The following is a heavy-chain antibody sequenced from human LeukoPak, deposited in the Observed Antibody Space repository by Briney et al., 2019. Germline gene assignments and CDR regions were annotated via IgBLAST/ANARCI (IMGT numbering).Heavy chain of an antibody. V-gene: IGHV4-59*01. CDR3: ARTTEAHSWRTRYYDYYMDV. J-gene: IGHJ6*03. Sequence: SETLSLTCTVSGGSISSYYWSWIRQPPGKGLEWIGYIYYSGSTSYNPSLKSRVTISVDTSKNQFSPKLSSVTAADTAVYYCARTTEAHSWRTRYYDYYMDVWGKGTTVTVSS. D-gene: IGHD6-13*01. CDR2: IYYSGST. CDR1: GGSISSYY.